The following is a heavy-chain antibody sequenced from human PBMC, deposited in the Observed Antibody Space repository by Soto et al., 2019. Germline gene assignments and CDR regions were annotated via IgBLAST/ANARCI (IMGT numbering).Heavy chain of an antibody. CDR3: ASSSLYGMDV. V-gene: IGHV4-34*01. Sequence: SETLSLTCAVYGGSFSGYYWSWIRQPPGKGLEWIGEIKRSGSPNYNPSLKSRATLSVDTSKNQFSLKLISVTAADTAVYYCASSSLYGMDVWGQGTTVTVSS. CDR1: GGSFSGYY. J-gene: IGHJ6*02. CDR2: IKRSGSP.